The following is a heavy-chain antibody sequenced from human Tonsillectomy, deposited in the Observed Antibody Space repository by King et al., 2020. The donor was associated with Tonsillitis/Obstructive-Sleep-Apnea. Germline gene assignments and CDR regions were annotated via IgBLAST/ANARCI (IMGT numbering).Heavy chain of an antibody. V-gene: IGHV5-51*01. CDR1: GYSFTTYW. CDR2: IHPGDSHT. Sequence: VQLVESGAEVKKPGESLKISCKGSGYSFTTYWIGWVRQMPGKGLEWMGIIHPGDSHTRYSPSFQGQVTISADKSITTAYLQWSSLKASDTAMYYCAILSSGTFAYTEYFQHWGQGTLVPVSS. CDR3: AILSSGTFAYTEYFQH. D-gene: IGHD1-26*01. J-gene: IGHJ1*01.